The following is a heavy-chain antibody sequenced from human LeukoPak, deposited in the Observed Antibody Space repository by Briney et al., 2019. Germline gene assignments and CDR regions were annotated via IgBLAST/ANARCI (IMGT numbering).Heavy chain of an antibody. Sequence: PSETLSLTCTVSGGSISSYYWSWIRQHPGKGLEWIGYIYYSGSTYYNPSLKSRVTISVDTSKNQFSLKLSSVTAADTAVYYCARDHYGDYSHWYFDLWGRGTLVTVSS. CDR1: GGSISSYY. CDR2: IYYSGST. J-gene: IGHJ2*01. D-gene: IGHD4-17*01. CDR3: ARDHYGDYSHWYFDL. V-gene: IGHV4-59*06.